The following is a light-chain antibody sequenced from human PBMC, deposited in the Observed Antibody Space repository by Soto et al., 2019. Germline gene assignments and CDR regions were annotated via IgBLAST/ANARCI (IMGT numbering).Light chain of an antibody. Sequence: DIQITQSPSTLSASVGDRVTITCRASQSISSWLAWYQQKPGKAPKLLIYDASSLESGVPSRFCGNGSGTEFTLTISSLQPDDFATYYSQQYNRHWTFGQGTKVDI. CDR1: QSISSW. V-gene: IGKV1-5*01. CDR2: DAS. J-gene: IGKJ1*01. CDR3: QQYNRHWT.